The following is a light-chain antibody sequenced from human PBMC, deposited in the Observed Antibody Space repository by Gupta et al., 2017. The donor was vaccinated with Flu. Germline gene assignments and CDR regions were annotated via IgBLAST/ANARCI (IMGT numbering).Light chain of an antibody. CDR1: QSLLHSNGYNY. Sequence: DIVMTQSPLSLPVTPGEPASISCRSSQSLLHSNGYNYLDWYQQKAGQSPQLLIYLGSNRASGVPDRSSGSGTGTDFTLEISRVEAEDVGVYYCMQALQTPYTFGQGSKLQIK. J-gene: IGKJ2*01. V-gene: IGKV2-28*01. CDR2: LGS. CDR3: MQALQTPYT.